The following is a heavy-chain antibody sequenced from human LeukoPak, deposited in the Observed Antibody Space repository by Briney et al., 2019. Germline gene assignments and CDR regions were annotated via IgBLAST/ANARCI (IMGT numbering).Heavy chain of an antibody. D-gene: IGHD4-17*01. CDR2: IWYDGSTK. CDR1: GFTFSSYG. CDR3: ARDPYGDYLPDY. J-gene: IGHJ4*02. Sequence: GGSLRLSCAASGFTFSSYGMHWVRQAPGKGLEWVAVIWYDGSTKYYADSVKGRFTISRDNSKSTLYLQMNSLRAEDTAVYYCARDPYGDYLPDYWGQGTLVTVSS. V-gene: IGHV3-33*01.